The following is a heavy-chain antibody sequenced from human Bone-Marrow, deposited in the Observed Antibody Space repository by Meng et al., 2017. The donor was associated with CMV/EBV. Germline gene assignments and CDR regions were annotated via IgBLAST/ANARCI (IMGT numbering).Heavy chain of an antibody. Sequence: GESLKISCTASGFIFSDYYMSWVRQAPGKGLEWVSHISSSGTTIFHGDSVKGRFTISRDNAKKSLYLQMNSLRPDDTAVYYCARDGHLGGFDAFDIWGQGTLVPVSS. CDR2: ISSSGTTI. CDR1: GFIFSDYY. V-gene: IGHV3-11*01. J-gene: IGHJ3*02. D-gene: IGHD3-16*01. CDR3: ARDGHLGGFDAFDI.